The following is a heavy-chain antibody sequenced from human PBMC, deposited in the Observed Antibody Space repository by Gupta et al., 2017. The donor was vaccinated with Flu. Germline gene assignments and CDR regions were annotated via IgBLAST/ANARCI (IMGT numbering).Heavy chain of an antibody. CDR2: IYDSGST. D-gene: IGHD2-2*02. CDR1: GGSISSGDYY. V-gene: IGHV4-30-4*01. J-gene: IGHJ6*03. Sequence: QVQLPESGSGLVKPPQTLSVTCSVSGGSISSGDYYWTWIRQPPGKGLEWIGYIYDSGSTFYNPSLKSRMIMAADTSKNQFSLRLSAVTAAETAVYYCARIVVPSAIENYFYYIDGWGKGTAVTVSS. CDR3: ARIVVPSAIENYFYYIDG.